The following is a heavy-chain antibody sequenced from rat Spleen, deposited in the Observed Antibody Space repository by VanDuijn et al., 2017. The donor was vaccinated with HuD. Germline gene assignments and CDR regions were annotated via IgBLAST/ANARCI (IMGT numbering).Heavy chain of an antibody. CDR1: GFSLISNS. CDR3: TRLDSYDVMDA. CDR2: MWYDGDT. Sequence: QVQLKASGPGLVQPSQTLSLTCTVSGFSLISNSVHWVRQPSGKGPEWMGRMWYDGDTAYNSALKSRLSISRDTSKSQVFLKMNSLQTEDTAIYFCTRLDSYDVMDAWGQGASVTVSS. D-gene: IGHD1-2*01. J-gene: IGHJ4*01. V-gene: IGHV2S30*01.